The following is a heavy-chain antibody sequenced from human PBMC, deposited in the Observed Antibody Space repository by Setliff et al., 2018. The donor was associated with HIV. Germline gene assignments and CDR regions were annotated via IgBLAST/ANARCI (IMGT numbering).Heavy chain of an antibody. CDR1: GGSFSGYY. CDR3: ARVLGWQQDAFDI. D-gene: IGHD6-19*01. J-gene: IGHJ3*02. CDR2: INHSGST. Sequence: KPSETLSLTCAVYGGSFSGYYWSWIRQPPGKGLEWIGEINHSGSTNYNPSLKSRVTISVDTSKNQFSLKLSSVTAADTAVYYCARVLGWQQDAFDIWGQGTMVTVSS. V-gene: IGHV4-34*01.